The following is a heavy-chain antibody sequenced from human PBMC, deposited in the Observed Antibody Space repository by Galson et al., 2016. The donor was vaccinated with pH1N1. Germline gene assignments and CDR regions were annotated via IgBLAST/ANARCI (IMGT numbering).Heavy chain of an antibody. CDR1: GYIFTRDY. J-gene: IGHJ4*02. CDR2: IDPSNGGT. Sequence: SVKVSCKASGYIFTRDYFHWVRQAPGQELEWMGVIDPSNGGTTFAQKFQGLVTMTRDTSTSTVYMEVSGLKSDDTAVYYCIRDLGRLRDFWGQGTLVTVSS. CDR3: IRDLGRLRDF. V-gene: IGHV1-46*03. D-gene: IGHD7-27*01.